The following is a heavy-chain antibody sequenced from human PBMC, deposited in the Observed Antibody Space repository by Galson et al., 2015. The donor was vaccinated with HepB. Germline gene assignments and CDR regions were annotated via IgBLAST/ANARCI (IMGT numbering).Heavy chain of an antibody. J-gene: IGHJ4*02. D-gene: IGHD6-25*01. CDR1: GFTFSSYW. Sequence: SLRLSCAASGFTFSSYWMHWVRQAPGKGLVWVSRINTDGSSTNYADSVKGRFTISRDNAKNTLYLQMNSLRAEDTAVYYCARVSVTAAFDYWGQGTRVTVSS. CDR3: ARVSVTAAFDY. CDR2: INTDGSST. V-gene: IGHV3-74*01.